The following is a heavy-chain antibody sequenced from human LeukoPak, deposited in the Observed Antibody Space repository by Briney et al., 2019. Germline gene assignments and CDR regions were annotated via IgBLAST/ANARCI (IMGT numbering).Heavy chain of an antibody. CDR1: GRTISSYY. J-gene: IGHJ4*02. D-gene: IGHD6-19*01. V-gene: IGHV4-59*08. Sequence: PSETLSLTCTVSGRTISSYYWNWIRQPPGKGLEWIGNIHYSGSTKYNPSLKCRVTISVDTSKNQFSLKLSSVTAADTAVYYCARWYSSGWAFDYWGQGTLVTVSS. CDR2: IHYSGST. CDR3: ARWYSSGWAFDY.